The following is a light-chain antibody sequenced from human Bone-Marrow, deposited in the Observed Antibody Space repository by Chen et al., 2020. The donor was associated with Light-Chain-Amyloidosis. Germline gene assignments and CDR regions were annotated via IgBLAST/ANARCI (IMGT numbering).Light chain of an antibody. CDR1: SSDVGSYNL. Sequence: QSALTQPASVSGSPGQSITISCTGTSSDVGSYNLVSWYQQHPGKAPKLMIYEVSKRPSGVSNRFSGYKSGNTASLTMSGLQAEDEADYYCCSYAGSSTWVFGGGTKLTVL. V-gene: IGLV2-23*02. CDR3: CSYAGSSTWV. CDR2: EVS. J-gene: IGLJ3*02.